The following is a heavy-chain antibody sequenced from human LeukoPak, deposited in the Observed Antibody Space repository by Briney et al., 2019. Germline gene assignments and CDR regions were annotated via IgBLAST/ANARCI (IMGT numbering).Heavy chain of an antibody. J-gene: IGHJ4*02. CDR1: GFTFSSYA. V-gene: IGHV3-23*01. D-gene: IGHD6-13*01. Sequence: GGSLRLSCAASGFTFSSYAMSWVRQAPGKGLEWVSAISAGGTSTYYADSVKGRFTISRDNSKNTLYLQMNSLRAEDTAVYYCAKSKEIAAAGELLDYWGQGTLVTVSS. CDR3: AKSKEIAAAGELLDY. CDR2: ISAGGTST.